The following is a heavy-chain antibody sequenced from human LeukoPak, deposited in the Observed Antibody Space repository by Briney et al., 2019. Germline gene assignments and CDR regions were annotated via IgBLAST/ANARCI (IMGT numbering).Heavy chain of an antibody. CDR2: IGTTIRGISTM. V-gene: IGHV3-48*03. J-gene: IGHJ4*02. Sequence: PGGSLRLSCAASGFTFSSYEMNWVRQAPGKGLEWVSFIGTTIRGISTMCYADSVKGRFTISRDNAKNSLYLQMNSLRAEDTAIYYCARDQVGGGIDYWGQGTLVTVSS. CDR1: GFTFSSYE. D-gene: IGHD1-26*01. CDR3: ARDQVGGGIDY.